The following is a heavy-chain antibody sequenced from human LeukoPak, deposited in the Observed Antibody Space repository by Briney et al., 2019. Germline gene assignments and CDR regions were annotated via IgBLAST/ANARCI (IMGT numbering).Heavy chain of an antibody. D-gene: IGHD3-22*01. J-gene: IGHJ3*02. CDR3: ARRMAYNYELSAGGAFDM. V-gene: IGHV5-51*01. Sequence: GESLKISCNGAGHSSVRHWIGWVRQVPGKGLEWMGLIYIADSDARYSPSFQGQVTLSADKFTSTAYLQWNTLKTSDTAMYYCARRMAYNYELSAGGAFDMWGQGTMVTVSS. CDR1: GHSSVRHW. CDR2: IYIADSDA.